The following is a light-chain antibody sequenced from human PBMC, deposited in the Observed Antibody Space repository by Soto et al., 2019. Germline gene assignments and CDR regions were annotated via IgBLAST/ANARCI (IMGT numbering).Light chain of an antibody. V-gene: IGLV2-8*01. Sequence: QSALTQHPSASGSPGQSVTLSCTGTSSDVAGHNDVSWYQQHPGKAPKPLIYGASKRHSGVPDRFSGSKSGNTATPTVSGLQAEDEADSYCSSEAVSNSLWVFGGGTKLTVL. CDR2: GAS. CDR3: SSEAVSNSLWV. CDR1: SSDVAGHND. J-gene: IGLJ3*02.